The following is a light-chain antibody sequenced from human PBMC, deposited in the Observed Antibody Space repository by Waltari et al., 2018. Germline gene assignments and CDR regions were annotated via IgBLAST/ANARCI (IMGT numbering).Light chain of an antibody. Sequence: ETTVTQSPAFISATPGDKVTISCKVSQDIDDDINWYQHKPGEAVVFIVQEATTLVPGVSTRFSGSWYGRDFTLTINDVKSEDAAYYFCLQHDNFPWTFGQGTKVEIK. CDR2: EAT. CDR3: LQHDNFPWT. CDR1: QDIDDD. V-gene: IGKV5-2*01. J-gene: IGKJ1*01.